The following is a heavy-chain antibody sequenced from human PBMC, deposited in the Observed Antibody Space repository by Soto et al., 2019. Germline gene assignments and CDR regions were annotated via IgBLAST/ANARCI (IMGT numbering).Heavy chain of an antibody. CDR1: GGSISSYY. CDR3: ARHGPLWFGEGLDP. V-gene: IGHV4-59*08. D-gene: IGHD3-10*01. Sequence: PSETLSLTCTVSGGSISSYYWSWIRQPPGKGLEWIGYIYYSGSTNYNPSLKSRVTISVDTSKNQFSLKLSSVTAADTAVYYCARHGPLWFGEGLDPWGQGTLVTVSS. CDR2: IYYSGST. J-gene: IGHJ5*02.